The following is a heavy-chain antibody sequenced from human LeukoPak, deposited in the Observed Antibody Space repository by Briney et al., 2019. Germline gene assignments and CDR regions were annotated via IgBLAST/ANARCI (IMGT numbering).Heavy chain of an antibody. Sequence: GGSLRLSCAASGFTFSGSAMHWVRQASGKGLEWVGRIRSKANSYATAYAASVKGRFTISRDVSKNTAYMQMNSLKTEDTAVYYCTRQNYDSSGSDIWGQGTMVTVSS. CDR3: TRQNYDSSGSDI. J-gene: IGHJ3*02. D-gene: IGHD3-22*01. V-gene: IGHV3-73*01. CDR2: IRSKANSYAT. CDR1: GFTFSGSA.